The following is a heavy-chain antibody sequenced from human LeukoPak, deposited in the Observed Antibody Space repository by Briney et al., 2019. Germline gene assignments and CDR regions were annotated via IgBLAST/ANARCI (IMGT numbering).Heavy chain of an antibody. J-gene: IGHJ1*01. CDR1: GFSFSSYA. V-gene: IGHV3-23*01. Sequence: GGSLRLSCAASGFSFSSYAMSWVRQARGKGLEWVSAIVGSGGNMYYADSVKGRFTISRDNFKSTLYLQMNSLRAEDTAVYYCAKGLTWDSTSCSDWGQGTLVTVSS. CDR2: IVGSGGNM. CDR3: AKGLTWDSTSCSD. D-gene: IGHD2-2*01.